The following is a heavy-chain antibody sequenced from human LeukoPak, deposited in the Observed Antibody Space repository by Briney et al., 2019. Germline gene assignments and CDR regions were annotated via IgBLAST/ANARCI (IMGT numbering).Heavy chain of an antibody. V-gene: IGHV3-21*01. D-gene: IGHD3-22*01. CDR3: ARDSDSSGHYYMDYFDY. J-gene: IGHJ4*02. CDR1: GFTFTSYA. CDR2: ISSSSRDI. Sequence: GGSLRLSCAASGFTFTSYAMNWVRQAPGKGLEWVSSISSSSRDINYADSVKGRFTISRDNAWNSLYLQMNSLRADDTAVYYCARDSDSSGHYYMDYFDYWGQGALVTVSS.